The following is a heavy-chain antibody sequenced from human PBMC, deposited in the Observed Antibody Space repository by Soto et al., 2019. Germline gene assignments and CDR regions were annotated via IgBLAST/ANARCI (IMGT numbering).Heavy chain of an antibody. V-gene: IGHV4-34*01. Sequence: PSETLSLTCAVYGGSFSGYYWSWIRQPPGKGLEWIGEINHSGSTNYNPSLKSRVTISVDTSKNQFSLKLSSVTAADTAVYYCARGTSGWSLRWGQGTLVTVSS. CDR3: ARGTSGWSLR. CDR1: GGSFSGYY. D-gene: IGHD6-19*01. CDR2: INHSGST. J-gene: IGHJ4*02.